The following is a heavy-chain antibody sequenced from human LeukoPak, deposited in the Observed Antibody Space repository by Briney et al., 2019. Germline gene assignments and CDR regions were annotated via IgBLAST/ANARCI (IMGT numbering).Heavy chain of an antibody. CDR1: GFTFSNYA. CDR3: AKEGGAGYAYGMDV. CDR2: IGTSNT. J-gene: IGHJ6*02. D-gene: IGHD3-9*01. V-gene: IGHV3-23*01. Sequence: PGGSLRLSCAASGFTFSNYAMTWVRQAPGKGLEWVSSIGTSNTYYADSVKGRFTISRDDSKNTLYLQMDSLRAGDTALYYCAKEGGAGYAYGMDVWAKGPRSPSP.